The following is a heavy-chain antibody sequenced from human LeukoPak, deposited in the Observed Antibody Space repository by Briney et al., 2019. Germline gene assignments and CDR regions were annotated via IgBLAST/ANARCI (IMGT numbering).Heavy chain of an antibody. D-gene: IGHD1-26*01. CDR1: GGSISSSNW. Sequence: SETLSLTCAVSGGSISSSNWWSWVRQPPGKGLEWIGEIYHSGSTNNNPSLKSRVTISVDTSKNQFSLKLSSVTAADTAVYYCARLSRIVGGNDAFDIWGQGTMVTVSS. CDR3: ARLSRIVGGNDAFDI. V-gene: IGHV4-4*02. CDR2: IYHSGST. J-gene: IGHJ3*02.